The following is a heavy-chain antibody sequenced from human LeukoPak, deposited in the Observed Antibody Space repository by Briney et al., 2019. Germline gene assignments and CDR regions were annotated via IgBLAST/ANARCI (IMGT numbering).Heavy chain of an antibody. CDR2: TWYDGRNN. CDR3: AREVAPLYFHYGMDV. CDR1: GFXFSSYG. D-gene: IGHD2-21*01. Sequence: GGSLRLSRAASGFXFSSYGIHWVRQAPGKGLEWVAVTWYDGRNNYYAASVKGRFTISRDDSKTTVYLLMNSLRAEDTAVYYCAREVAPLYFHYGMDVWGEGTTVTVSS. V-gene: IGHV3-33*01. J-gene: IGHJ6*01.